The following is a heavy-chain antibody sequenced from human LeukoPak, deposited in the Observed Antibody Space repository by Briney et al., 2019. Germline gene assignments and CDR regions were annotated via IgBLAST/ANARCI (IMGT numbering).Heavy chain of an antibody. D-gene: IGHD3-22*01. J-gene: IGHJ4*02. V-gene: IGHV3-30-3*01. CDR1: GFTLTKYG. Sequence: GGSLRLSCAASGFTLTKYGMHWVRQAPGKGLDWVAVISYDGSSKYYADSVKGRFTISKDNSKSTLYLQMNSLRAEDTAVYYCASKYYDPYYFDYWGQGTLVTVSS. CDR3: ASKYYDPYYFDY. CDR2: ISYDGSSK.